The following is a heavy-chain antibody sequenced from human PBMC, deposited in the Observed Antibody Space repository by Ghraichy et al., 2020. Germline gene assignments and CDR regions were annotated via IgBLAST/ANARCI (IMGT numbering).Heavy chain of an antibody. CDR2: ISYDGSNK. J-gene: IGHJ4*02. D-gene: IGHD6-19*01. V-gene: IGHV3-30*04. CDR3: ARGRIAVATFYFDY. Sequence: GGSLRLSCAASGFTFSSYAMHWVRQAPGKGLEWVAVISYDGSNKYYADSVKGRFTISRDNSKNTLYLQMNSLRAEDTAVYYCARGRIAVATFYFDYWGQGTLVTVSS. CDR1: GFTFSSYA.